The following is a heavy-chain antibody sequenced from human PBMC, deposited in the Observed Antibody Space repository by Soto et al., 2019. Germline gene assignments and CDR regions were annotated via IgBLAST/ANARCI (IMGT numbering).Heavy chain of an antibody. CDR1: GFTFSNYA. CDR2: IWFDGSNK. CDR3: ARHIGVWPGSYADY. Sequence: GGSLRLSCAASGFTFSNYAMHWVRQAPGKGLEWVAVIWFDGSNKYEGDSVKGRFTISRDNSKNTVYLQMNSLRAEDTALYYCARHIGVWPGSYADYWGQGTPVTVSS. V-gene: IGHV3-33*01. J-gene: IGHJ4*02. D-gene: IGHD2-2*01.